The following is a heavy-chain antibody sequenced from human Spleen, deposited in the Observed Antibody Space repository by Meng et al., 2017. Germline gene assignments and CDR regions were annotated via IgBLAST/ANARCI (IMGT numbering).Heavy chain of an antibody. CDR1: GFTISTYW. V-gene: IGHV3-74*01. Sequence: EVQMVESGGGLVQPGGSLRLSCVASGFTISTYWLHWVRQAPGKGLVWVSRTSRDGSDTVYADSVKGRFTMSRDNAKNTLYLQMNSLRAEDTAVYYSAAAWELLPPGYWGQGTLVTVSS. J-gene: IGHJ4*02. CDR3: AAAWELLPPGY. D-gene: IGHD1-26*01. CDR2: TSRDGSDT.